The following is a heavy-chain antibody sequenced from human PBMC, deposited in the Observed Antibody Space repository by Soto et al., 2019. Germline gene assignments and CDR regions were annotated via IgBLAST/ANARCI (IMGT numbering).Heavy chain of an antibody. J-gene: IGHJ5*02. CDR1: GYTFTSYY. CDR3: ARPAYSNPGKNWFDP. D-gene: IGHD6-13*01. CDR2: INPSGGST. Sequence: QVQLVQSGAEVKKPGASVKVSCKASGYTFTSYYMHWVRQAPGQGLEWMGIINPSGGSTSYAQKFPGRVTMTRDTSTSTVYMEMSSLRSEDTAVYYCARPAYSNPGKNWFDPWGQGTLVTVSS. V-gene: IGHV1-46*03.